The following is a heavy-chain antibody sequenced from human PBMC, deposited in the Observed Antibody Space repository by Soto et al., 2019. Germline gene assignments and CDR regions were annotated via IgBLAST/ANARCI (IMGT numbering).Heavy chain of an antibody. J-gene: IGHJ6*03. D-gene: IGHD3-3*01. Sequence: ASVKVSCKASGYTFTSYGISWVRQAPGQGLEWMGWISAYNGNTNYAQKLQGRVTMTTDTSTSTAYMELRSLRSDDTAVYYCARVTFYDFCSGVRYMYVWCKETTVTISS. V-gene: IGHV1-18*01. CDR3: ARVTFYDFCSGVRYMYV. CDR1: GYTFTSYG. CDR2: ISAYNGNT.